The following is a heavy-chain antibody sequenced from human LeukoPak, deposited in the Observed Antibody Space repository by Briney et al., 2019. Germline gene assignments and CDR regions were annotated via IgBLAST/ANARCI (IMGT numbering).Heavy chain of an antibody. CDR2: ISGSGGST. V-gene: IGHV3-23*01. CDR1: GFTFSSYW. J-gene: IGHJ6*03. Sequence: GGSLRLSCAASGFTFSSYWMSWVRQAPGKGLEWVSAISGSGGSTYYADSVKGRFTISRDNSKNTLYLQMDSLRAEDTAVYYCAKDVTAMVYYYYMDVWGKGTTVTVSS. D-gene: IGHD5-18*01. CDR3: AKDVTAMVYYYYMDV.